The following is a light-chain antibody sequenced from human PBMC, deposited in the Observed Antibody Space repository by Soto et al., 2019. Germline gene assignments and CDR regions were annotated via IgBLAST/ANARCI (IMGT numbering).Light chain of an antibody. V-gene: IGKV3-11*01. J-gene: IGKJ1*01. CDR3: HQRQSWPRT. Sequence: EIVLTQSPATLSSFPGDRLTLSCSASQYINTRLAWYQHRPGQAPRLLIYQTSIRAAGIPARFSASGTGTDFTLTISDVQPEDFAVYYCHQRQSWPRTFGQGTKVDI. CDR2: QTS. CDR1: QYINTR.